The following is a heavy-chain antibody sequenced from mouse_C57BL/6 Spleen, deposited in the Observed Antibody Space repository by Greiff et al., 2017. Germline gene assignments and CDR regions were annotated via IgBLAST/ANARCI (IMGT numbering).Heavy chain of an antibody. J-gene: IGHJ4*01. Sequence: EVKLQESGGGLVQPGGSMKLSCVASGFTFSNYWMNWVRQSPEKGLEWVAQIRLKSDNYATHYAESVKGRFTISRDDSKSSVYLQMNNLRAEDTGIYYCTGGGKLGRWGQGTSVTVSS. CDR3: TGGGKLGR. D-gene: IGHD4-1*01. CDR2: IRLKSDNYAT. CDR1: GFTFSNYW. V-gene: IGHV6-3*01.